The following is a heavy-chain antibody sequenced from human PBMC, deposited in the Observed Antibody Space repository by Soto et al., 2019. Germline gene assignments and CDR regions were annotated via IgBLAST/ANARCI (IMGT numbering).Heavy chain of an antibody. CDR3: ARHEARQYSGYDGAFDI. Sequence: PLETLSLTCTVSGGSISSYYWSWIRQPPGKGLEWIGYIYYSGSTNYNPSLKSRVTISVDTSKNQFSLKLSSVTAADTAVYYCARHEARQYSGYDGAFDIWGQGTMVTVSS. CDR2: IYYSGST. D-gene: IGHD5-12*01. J-gene: IGHJ3*02. CDR1: GGSISSYY. V-gene: IGHV4-59*08.